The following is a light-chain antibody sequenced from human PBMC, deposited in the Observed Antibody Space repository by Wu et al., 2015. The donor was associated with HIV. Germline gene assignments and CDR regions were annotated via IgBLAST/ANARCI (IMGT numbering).Light chain of an antibody. CDR1: QSVSSN. CDR3: QQYNNWPPYS. V-gene: IGKV3-15*01. J-gene: IGKJ2*03. Sequence: ETVVTQSPAALSVSPGKRATLSCRASQSVSSNLAWYQHKPGQAPRLLIYGASTRATGIPARFSGSGSGTEFTLTINSLQSEDFAVYYCQQYNNWPPYSFGQGTKLEIK. CDR2: GAS.